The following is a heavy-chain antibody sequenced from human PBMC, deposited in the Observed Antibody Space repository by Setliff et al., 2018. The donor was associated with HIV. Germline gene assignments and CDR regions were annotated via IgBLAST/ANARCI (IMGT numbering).Heavy chain of an antibody. D-gene: IGHD3-16*01. CDR3: ARLGYVTFDFDY. CDR1: GVSISGPIGITYY. V-gene: IGHV4-39*02. CDR2: IHYSRGS. Sequence: SETLSLTCSVSGVSISGPIGITYYWDWLRQPPGKGLEWIGNIHYSRGSSYNASLKSRVTISLDTSKNHFSLKLSSVTAADTAVYFCARLGYVTFDFDYWGQGTLVTVSS. J-gene: IGHJ4*02.